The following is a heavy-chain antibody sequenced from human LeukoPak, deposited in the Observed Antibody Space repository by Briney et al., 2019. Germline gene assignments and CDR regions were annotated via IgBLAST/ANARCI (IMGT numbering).Heavy chain of an antibody. J-gene: IGHJ6*03. D-gene: IGHD6-13*01. V-gene: IGHV3-15*01. CDR2: IKSKTDGGTT. CDR1: GFTFSNTW. CDR3: TTYSSSWLQYYYYYYMDV. Sequence: GGSLRLSCAASGFTFSNTWMSWVRQAPGKGLEWVGRIKSKTDGGTTEFAAGVKGTFTISRDDTKNTLYLQMNSLKTEDIAVYYCTTYSSSWLQYYYYYYMDVWGKGTTVTVSS.